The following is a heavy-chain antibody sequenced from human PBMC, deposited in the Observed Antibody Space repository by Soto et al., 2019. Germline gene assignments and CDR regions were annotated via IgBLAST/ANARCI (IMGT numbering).Heavy chain of an antibody. CDR2: IYYSGST. J-gene: IGHJ6*02. V-gene: IGHV4-31*03. D-gene: IGHD3-10*01. CDR1: GGSISSGGYY. Sequence: SETLSLTCTVSGGSISSGGYYWSWIRQRPGKGLEWIGYIYYSGSTYYNPSLKSRVTISVDTSKNQFSLKLSSVTAADTAVYYCASRVVRGVPPYYYYGMDVWGQGTTVTVSS. CDR3: ASRVVRGVPPYYYYGMDV.